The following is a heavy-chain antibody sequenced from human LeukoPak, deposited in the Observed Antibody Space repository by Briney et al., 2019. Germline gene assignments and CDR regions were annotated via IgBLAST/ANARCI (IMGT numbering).Heavy chain of an antibody. CDR2: ISGGGHST. CDR1: GFIFNYYA. J-gene: IGHJ4*02. CDR3: AKDMYSSGWYFDN. D-gene: IGHD6-19*01. V-gene: IGHV3-23*01. Sequence: PGGSLRLSCAASGFIFNYYAMNWVRQAPGKGLEWVSAISGGGHSTYYADSVKGRFTISRDNSKNTLYLQMNSLRAEDTAVYYCAKDMYSSGWYFDNWGQGTLVTVSS.